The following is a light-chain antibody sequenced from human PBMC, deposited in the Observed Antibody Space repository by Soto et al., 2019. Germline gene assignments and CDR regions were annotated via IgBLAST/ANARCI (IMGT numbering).Light chain of an antibody. J-gene: IGLJ2*01. V-gene: IGLV2-14*01. CDR1: SSDVGGYDY. CDR2: GVT. Sequence: QSALTQPASGSGSPGQSITISCTGSSSDVGGYDYVSWYKQPPCKVPKLIIFGVTKRPLGVSNRFSGSKSGITASLTISGLQAEDEADYYCSSYTSISTLVFGGGTKVTVL. CDR3: SSYTSISTLV.